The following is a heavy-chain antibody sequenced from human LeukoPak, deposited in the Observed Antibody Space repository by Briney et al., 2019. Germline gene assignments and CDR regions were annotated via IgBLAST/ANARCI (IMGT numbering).Heavy chain of an antibody. CDR1: GYTFTSYD. CDR3: ARPTGYCSSTSCYASDY. V-gene: IGHV1-8*01. D-gene: IGHD2-2*01. Sequence: GASVKVSCKASGYTFTSYDINWVRQATGQGLEWMGWMNSNSGNTGYAQKFQGRVTMTRNTSISIAYMELSSLRSEDTAVYYFARPTGYCSSTSCYASDYWGQGTLVTVSS. J-gene: IGHJ4*02. CDR2: MNSNSGNT.